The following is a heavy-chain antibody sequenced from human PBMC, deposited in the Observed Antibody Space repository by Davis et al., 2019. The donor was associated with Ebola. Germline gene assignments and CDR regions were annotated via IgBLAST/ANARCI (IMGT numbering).Heavy chain of an antibody. CDR2: IYPGDSDT. D-gene: IGHD2-21*02. Sequence: GGSLSLSCKGSGYSFNSYWIGWVRQMPGKGLEWMGIIYPGDSDTRYSPSFQGQVTISADKSISTAYLQWSSLKASDTAMYYCARQVVVTARTNWFDPWGQGTLVTVSS. CDR3: ARQVVVTARTNWFDP. V-gene: IGHV5-51*01. J-gene: IGHJ5*02. CDR1: GYSFNSYW.